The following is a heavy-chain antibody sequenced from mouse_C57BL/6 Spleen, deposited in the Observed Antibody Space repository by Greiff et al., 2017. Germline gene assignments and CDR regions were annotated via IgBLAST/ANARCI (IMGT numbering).Heavy chain of an antibody. Sequence: VQLQQPGAELVKPGASVKMSCKASGYTFTSYWITWVKQRPGQGLEWIGDIYPGSGSTNYNEKFKSKATLTVDTSSSTAYMQLSSLTSEDSAVYYSARWYYGSSDWYFDVWGTGTTVTVSS. CDR3: ARWYYGSSDWYFDV. J-gene: IGHJ1*03. CDR1: GYTFTSYW. D-gene: IGHD1-1*01. V-gene: IGHV1-55*01. CDR2: IYPGSGST.